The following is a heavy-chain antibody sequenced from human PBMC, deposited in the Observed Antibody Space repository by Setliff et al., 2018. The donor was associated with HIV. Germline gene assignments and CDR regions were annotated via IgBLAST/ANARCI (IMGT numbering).Heavy chain of an antibody. J-gene: IGHJ3*01. CDR2: IYYTGNT. CDR1: GGSVGSSSYY. CDR3: ARDDSIVLVPAIMRGDGFDF. Sequence: SETLSLTCTVSGGSVGSSSYYWAWIRQPPGKGLEWIGSIYYTGNTKYNPSLESRVTFSIDTSENQFSLRLASVTAADTAIYYCARDDSIVLVPAIMRGDGFDFWGQGRKVTVSS. V-gene: IGHV4-39*07. D-gene: IGHD2-2*01.